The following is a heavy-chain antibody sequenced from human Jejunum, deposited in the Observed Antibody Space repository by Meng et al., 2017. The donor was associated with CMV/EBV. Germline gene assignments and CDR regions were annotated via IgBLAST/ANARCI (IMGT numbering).Heavy chain of an antibody. D-gene: IGHD2-2*01. V-gene: IGHV3-9*01. CDR1: TYTDHA. CDR2: IIWNGVTI. Sequence: TYTDHARHWVRQAAGKGLEWVSGIIWNGVTIGYADSVRGRFTISRDNAKNSIYLQMNRLRADETALDYCARDFQLYYYHFYGMDVWGQGTTVTVSS. CDR3: ARDFQLYYYHFYGMDV. J-gene: IGHJ6*02.